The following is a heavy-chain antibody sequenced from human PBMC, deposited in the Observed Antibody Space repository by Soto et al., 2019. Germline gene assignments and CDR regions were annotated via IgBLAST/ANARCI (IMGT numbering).Heavy chain of an antibody. J-gene: IGHJ6*02. V-gene: IGHV1-69*13. CDR3: AGGRIVVAGSSAYYGMDV. D-gene: IGHD6-19*01. CDR1: GDTFSRSP. CDR2: IIPVFGII. Sequence: ASVQVSCTTFGDTFSRSPISWVREAPRQVLEWMGGIIPVFGIISYAQNFQGRVTITADESTSTAYMELSSLRVEDTAVYFCAGGRIVVAGSSAYYGMDVLVQGTAVTVSS.